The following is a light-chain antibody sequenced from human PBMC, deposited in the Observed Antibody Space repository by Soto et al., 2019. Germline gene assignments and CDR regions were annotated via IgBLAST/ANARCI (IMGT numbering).Light chain of an antibody. CDR1: QVITND. V-gene: IGKV1-17*01. J-gene: IGKJ1*01. Sequence: MQMTRVRSARTASVAARLSITCRASQVITNDLGWYQQKPGKAPKRLIYAASTLQSGVPSRFSGSGSGTEFTLTISSLQPEDVATYYCLQLNTYPGKFGQGTKVDIK. CDR2: AAS. CDR3: LQLNTYPGK.